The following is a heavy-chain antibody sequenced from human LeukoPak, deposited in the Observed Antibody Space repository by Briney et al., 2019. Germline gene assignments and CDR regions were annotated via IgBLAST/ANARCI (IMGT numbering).Heavy chain of an antibody. D-gene: IGHD3-3*01. CDR3: ARPDRRWSGYYTLGY. Sequence: ASVKVSCKASGYTFTRYDINCVRQATGQGLEWMGWMNPNSGNTGYAQKFQGRVTMTRNTSISTAYMELSSLRSEDTAVYYCARPDRRWSGYYTLGYWGQGTLVTVSS. V-gene: IGHV1-8*01. CDR1: GYTFTRYD. J-gene: IGHJ4*02. CDR2: MNPNSGNT.